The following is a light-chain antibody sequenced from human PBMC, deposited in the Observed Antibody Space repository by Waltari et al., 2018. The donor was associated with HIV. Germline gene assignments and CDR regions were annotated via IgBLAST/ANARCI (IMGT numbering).Light chain of an antibody. CDR1: ETVDTY. Sequence: DIQLTQSPSSLTASVGHRVTIVCRARETVDTYVNWYQQRPVQPPKLLISSVSGLQAVVPSTFFGTGSGTDFTLAITNLQPEDFATYYCQQSYSGLLYTFGQGTKLE. CDR3: QQSYSGLLYT. CDR2: SVS. V-gene: IGKV1-39*01. J-gene: IGKJ2*01.